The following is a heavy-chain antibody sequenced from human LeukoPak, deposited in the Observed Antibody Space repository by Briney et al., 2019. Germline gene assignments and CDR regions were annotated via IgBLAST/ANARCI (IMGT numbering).Heavy chain of an antibody. J-gene: IGHJ5*02. Sequence: GGSLRLSCAASGFTFSSYGMHWVRQAPGKGLEWAAFIRYDGSNKYYADSVKGRFTISRDNARNSLYLQINSLRGEDTAVYYCTRTVYSTTWERWFDPWGQGTLVTVSS. V-gene: IGHV3-30*02. CDR2: IRYDGSNK. CDR1: GFTFSSYG. D-gene: IGHD2-2*01. CDR3: TRTVYSTTWERWFDP.